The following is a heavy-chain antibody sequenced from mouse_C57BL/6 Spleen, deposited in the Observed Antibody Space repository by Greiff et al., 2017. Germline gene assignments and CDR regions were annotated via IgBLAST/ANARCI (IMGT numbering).Heavy chain of an antibody. V-gene: IGHV1-74*01. J-gene: IGHJ3*01. CDR2: IHPSDSDT. D-gene: IGHD1-1*01. CDR3: AVGGSYYHGSSWTGLAY. CDR1: GYTFTSYW. Sequence: QVQLQQPGAELVKPGASVKVSCKASGYTFTSYWMHWVKQRPGQGLEWIGRIHPSDSDTNYNQKFKGKATLTVDKSSSTAYMQLSSLTSEDSAVDYCAVGGSYYHGSSWTGLAYWGQGTLVTVSA.